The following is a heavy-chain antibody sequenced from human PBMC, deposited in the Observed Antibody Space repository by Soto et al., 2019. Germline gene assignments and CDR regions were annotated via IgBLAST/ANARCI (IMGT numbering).Heavy chain of an antibody. CDR2: ISGSGGST. D-gene: IGHD2-8*01. V-gene: IGHV3-23*01. CDR1: GFTFSIYA. J-gene: IGHJ4*02. CDR3: AKGLIMGNSGYYFDY. Sequence: PGGSLRLSCTASGFTFSIYAMHWVRQAPGKGLEWVAIISGSGGSTYYADSVKGRFTISRDNSKNTLYLQMNSLRAEDTAVYYCAKGLIMGNSGYYFDYWGQGTLVTVSS.